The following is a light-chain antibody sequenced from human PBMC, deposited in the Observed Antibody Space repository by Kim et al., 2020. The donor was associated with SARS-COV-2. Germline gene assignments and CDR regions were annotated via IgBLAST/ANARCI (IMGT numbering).Light chain of an antibody. CDR2: DAS. V-gene: IGKV3-15*01. CDR1: QCISTN. Sequence: SPGDTTTPSDRASQCISTNLAWYQQKPGQTPRLLMYDASARAPGIPARFGGSGSGTDFTLTINSLQSEDFAVYYCQQYHFWPPHTFGQGTKLEI. CDR3: QQYHFWPPHT. J-gene: IGKJ2*01.